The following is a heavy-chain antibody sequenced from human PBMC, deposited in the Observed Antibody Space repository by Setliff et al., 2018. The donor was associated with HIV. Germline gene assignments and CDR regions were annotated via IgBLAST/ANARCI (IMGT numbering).Heavy chain of an antibody. J-gene: IGHJ2*01. CDR2: LYHSGTT. V-gene: IGHV4-39*02. D-gene: IGHD2-15*01. Sequence: PSETLSLTCIVSGGSISSSSSYWGWIRQPPGKGLEWIGSLYHSGTTYYNPSLKSRVTISVDTSKNQFSLKLSSVTAADTAVYYCARESRVVEGSAYWYFDLWGRGTLVTVSS. CDR1: GGSISSSSSY. CDR3: ARESRVVEGSAYWYFDL.